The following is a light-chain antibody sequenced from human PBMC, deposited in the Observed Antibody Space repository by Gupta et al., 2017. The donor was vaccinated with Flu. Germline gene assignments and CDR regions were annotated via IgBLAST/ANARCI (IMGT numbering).Light chain of an antibody. V-gene: IGLV2-8*01. CDR2: EVG. J-gene: IGLJ3*02. CDR1: SRDIGSYDY. Sequence: HSALTHPPSSSGCPAQADTISCTGTSRDIGSYDYVSWYQQVPCQAPKLIIYEVGKRPSGVPDRFSGSKSGNTASLTVSGLQAEDEAVYYCRSYAGSNSWVFGGRTKLTVL. CDR3: RSYAGSNSWV.